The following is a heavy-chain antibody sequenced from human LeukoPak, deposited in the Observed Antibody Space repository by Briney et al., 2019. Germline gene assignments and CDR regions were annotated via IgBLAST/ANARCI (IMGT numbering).Heavy chain of an antibody. CDR1: GFTFSSYA. D-gene: IGHD3-22*01. CDR2: ISWNSGSI. CDR3: AKAAFDSSGYYGGDYFDY. Sequence: GGSLRLSCAASGFTFSSYAMHWVRQAPGKGLEWVSGISWNSGSIGYADSVKGRFTISRDNARNSLYLQMNSLRAEDTALYYCAKAAFDSSGYYGGDYFDYWGQGTLVTVSS. J-gene: IGHJ4*02. V-gene: IGHV3-9*01.